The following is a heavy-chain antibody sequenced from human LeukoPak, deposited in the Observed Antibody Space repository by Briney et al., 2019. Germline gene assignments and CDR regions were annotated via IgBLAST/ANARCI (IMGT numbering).Heavy chain of an antibody. D-gene: IGHD3-9*01. Sequence: SETLSLTCTVSGGSISTSSYYWGWIRQPPGKGLEWIGSIYYSGSTYYNPSLKSRVTISVDTSKNQFSLKLSSVTAADTAVYYCARGILTGYYRSYDYWGQGTLVTVSS. J-gene: IGHJ4*02. V-gene: IGHV4-39*01. CDR2: IYYSGST. CDR3: ARGILTGYYRSYDY. CDR1: GGSISTSSYY.